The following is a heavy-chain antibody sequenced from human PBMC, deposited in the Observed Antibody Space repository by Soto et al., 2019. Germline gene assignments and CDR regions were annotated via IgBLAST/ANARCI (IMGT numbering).Heavy chain of an antibody. CDR2: IYYSGST. D-gene: IGHD6-13*01. Sequence: QVQLQESGLGLVKPSQTLSLTCTVSGGSISSGGYYWSWIRQHPGKGLEWIGYIYYSGSTYYNPSLKSRVTISVDTSKNQFSLKLSSVTAADTAVYYCARVALESRSWYYCYYGMDVWGQGTTVTVSS. J-gene: IGHJ6*02. CDR3: ARVALESRSWYYCYYGMDV. V-gene: IGHV4-31*03. CDR1: GGSISSGGYY.